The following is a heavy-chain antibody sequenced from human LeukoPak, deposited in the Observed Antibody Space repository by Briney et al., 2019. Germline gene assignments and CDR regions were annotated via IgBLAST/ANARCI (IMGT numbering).Heavy chain of an antibody. D-gene: IGHD3-3*01. CDR2: INHSGST. J-gene: IGHJ3*02. V-gene: IGHV4-34*01. CDR3: AKRRFLEWLSPHAFDT. CDR1: GGSFSGYY. Sequence: SETLSLTCGVYGGSFSGYYWSWIRQPPGKGLEWIGEINHSGSTNYNPSLKSRVNISVDTSKNQFSLRLSSVTAADTAIYYCAKRRFLEWLSPHAFDTWGQGTMVTVSS.